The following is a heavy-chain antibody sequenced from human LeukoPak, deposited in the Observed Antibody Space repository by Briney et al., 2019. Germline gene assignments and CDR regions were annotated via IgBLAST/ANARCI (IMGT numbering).Heavy chain of an antibody. CDR1: GFTFSAYW. D-gene: IGHD1-14*01. V-gene: IGHV3-7*01. Sequence: GGSLRLSCAASGFTFSAYWMHWVRQAPGKGLEWLADIRQDGDQTYYADSVKGRFTISRDNAKNSLYLQLNSLRAEDTAVYYCAKDLASTGALDLWGQGTLVAVSS. CDR3: AKDLASTGALDL. J-gene: IGHJ4*02. CDR2: IRQDGDQT.